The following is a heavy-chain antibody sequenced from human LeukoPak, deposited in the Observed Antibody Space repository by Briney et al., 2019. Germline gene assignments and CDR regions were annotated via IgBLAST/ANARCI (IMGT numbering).Heavy chain of an antibody. Sequence: ASVKVSCKASGYTFTSYGISWVRQAPGQGLEWMGWISAYNGNTNYAQKLQGRVTMTTDTSTSTAYMELRSLRSDDTAGYYCARERYCSSTSCYTSVDTAMAPDYWGQGTLVTVSS. D-gene: IGHD2-2*02. CDR1: GYTFTSYG. V-gene: IGHV1-18*01. CDR2: ISAYNGNT. CDR3: ARERYCSSTSCYTSVDTAMAPDY. J-gene: IGHJ4*02.